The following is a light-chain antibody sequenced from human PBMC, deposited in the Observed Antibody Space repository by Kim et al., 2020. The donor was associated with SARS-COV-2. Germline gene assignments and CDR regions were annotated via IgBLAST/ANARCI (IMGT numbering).Light chain of an antibody. Sequence: QSALTQPASVSGSPGQSITISCNGTSSDIGGYNYVSWYQQHPGKAPKLMIYDVSDRPSGVSTRFSGSKSGNTASLTISGLQAEDEADYYCSSYTTSGTQVFGTGTKVTVL. CDR2: DVS. CDR1: SSDIGGYNY. V-gene: IGLV2-14*03. J-gene: IGLJ1*01. CDR3: SSYTTSGTQV.